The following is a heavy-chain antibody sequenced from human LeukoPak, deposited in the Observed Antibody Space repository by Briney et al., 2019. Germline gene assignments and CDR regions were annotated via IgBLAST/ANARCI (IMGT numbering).Heavy chain of an antibody. J-gene: IGHJ4*02. D-gene: IGHD3-22*01. CDR2: IIAIFVTA. V-gene: IGHV1-69*05. CDR1: LVTFCSYA. CDR3: ATPHYDSSGYCLL. Sequence: SAKVSCKPSLVTFCSYAISSGPQAPEQGREWMGGIIAIFVTANYAQKFQGRVTITTDDSTSTAYIQLSSLRSEDTAVYYCATPHYDSSGYCLLGGQGTLVTVSS.